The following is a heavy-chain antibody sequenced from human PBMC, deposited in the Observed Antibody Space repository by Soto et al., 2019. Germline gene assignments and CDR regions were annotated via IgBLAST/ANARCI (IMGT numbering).Heavy chain of an antibody. Sequence: SGTPSLTFAVYDGSFSGDYWSWIRQPPGKGLEWIGEINHSGSTNYNPSLKSRVTISVDTSKNQFSLKLSSVTAADTAVYYCARESYGSGTYYAIDSWGQGTLVTVSS. J-gene: IGHJ5*01. D-gene: IGHD3-10*01. CDR2: INHSGST. V-gene: IGHV4-34*01. CDR1: DGSFSGDY. CDR3: ARESYGSGTYYAIDS.